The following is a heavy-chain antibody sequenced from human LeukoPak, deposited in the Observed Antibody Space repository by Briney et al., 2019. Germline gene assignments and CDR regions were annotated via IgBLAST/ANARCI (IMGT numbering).Heavy chain of an antibody. CDR1: GFTFSDYY. D-gene: IGHD5-24*01. Sequence: GGSLRLSCAASGFTFSDYYMSWIRQAPGKGLEWVSYISSSGSSIYYADSVKGRFTISRDNAKNSLYLQMNSLRAEDTAVYYCAREAVGEMTTPNAFDIWGQGTMVTVSS. CDR3: AREAVGEMTTPNAFDI. CDR2: ISSSGSSI. V-gene: IGHV3-11*01. J-gene: IGHJ3*02.